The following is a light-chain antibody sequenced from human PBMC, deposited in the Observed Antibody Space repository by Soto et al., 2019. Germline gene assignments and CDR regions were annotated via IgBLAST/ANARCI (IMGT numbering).Light chain of an antibody. CDR1: QSFNSNY. J-gene: IGKJ2*01. CDR3: QPYDGSPRK. CDR2: GVF. Sequence: ETVLTQSPGIVSLSPGERATLSCRTMQSFNSNYLAWYQQKPGQAPRLLIYGVFNRATGIPDRFSGSGSGTDFTLTISGLEPEDSAVYYCQPYDGSPRKFGQGTKLEIK. V-gene: IGKV3-20*01.